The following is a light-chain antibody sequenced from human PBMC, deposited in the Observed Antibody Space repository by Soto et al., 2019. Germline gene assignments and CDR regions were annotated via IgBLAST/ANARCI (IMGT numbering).Light chain of an antibody. CDR2: AAS. CDR3: QQSFGTTWT. J-gene: IGKJ1*01. Sequence: DIQMTQSPSALSASVDDTVTITCRASQNFNRYLNGYQQNPGKAPKLLIYAASSLQSGFPPRFSGSGYGKDFSLTISGLQPEDFATYYCQQSFGTTWTFGQGTRVE. CDR1: QNFNRY. V-gene: IGKV1-39*01.